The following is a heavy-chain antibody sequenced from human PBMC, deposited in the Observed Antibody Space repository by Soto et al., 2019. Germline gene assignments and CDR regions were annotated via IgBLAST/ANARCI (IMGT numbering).Heavy chain of an antibody. Sequence: SQTLSLTCAISGDSVSSNSAAWNWIRQSPSRGLEWLGRTYYRSKWYNDYAVSVKSRITINPDTSKNQFSLQLNSVTPEDTAVYYCARDRGYCSGGSCRHYYYYGMDVWGQGTTVTVSS. J-gene: IGHJ6*02. CDR1: GDSVSSNSAA. CDR2: TYYRSKWYN. CDR3: ARDRGYCSGGSCRHYYYYGMDV. V-gene: IGHV6-1*01. D-gene: IGHD2-15*01.